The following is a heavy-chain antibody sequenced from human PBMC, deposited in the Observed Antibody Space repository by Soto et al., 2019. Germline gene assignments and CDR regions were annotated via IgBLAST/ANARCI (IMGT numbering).Heavy chain of an antibody. CDR3: AREESSAPRMYSSGPRQRYYYYGMDV. D-gene: IGHD6-19*01. CDR1: GYTFTSYG. V-gene: IGHV1-18*01. J-gene: IGHJ6*02. CDR2: ISAYNGNT. Sequence: ASVKVSCKASGYTFTSYGISWVRQAPGQGLEWMGWISAYNGNTNYAQKLQGRVTMTTDTSTSTAYMELRSLRSDDTAVYYCAREESSAPRMYSSGPRQRYYYYGMDVWGQGTKVTVSS.